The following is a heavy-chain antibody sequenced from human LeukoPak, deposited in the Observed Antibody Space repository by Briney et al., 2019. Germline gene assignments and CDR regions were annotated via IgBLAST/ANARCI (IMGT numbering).Heavy chain of an antibody. CDR3: ARGRRGVVVPGP. CDR1: GYTFTSYD. J-gene: IGHJ5*02. D-gene: IGHD2-2*01. V-gene: IGHV1-8*01. Sequence: RASVKVSCKASGYTFTSYDINWVRQATGQGLEWTGWMNPNSGNTGYAQKFQGRVTMTRNTSISTAYMELSSLRSEDTAVYYCARGRRGVVVPGPWGQGALVTVSS. CDR2: MNPNSGNT.